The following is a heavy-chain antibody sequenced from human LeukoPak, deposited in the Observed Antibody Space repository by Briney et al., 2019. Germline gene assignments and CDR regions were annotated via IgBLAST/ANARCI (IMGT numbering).Heavy chain of an antibody. Sequence: SETLSLTCTVSGGSFSTYYWSWIRQPAGKGLEWIGHIYTSGTTNYNPSLKSRVTISVDTSKNQFSLKLSSVTAADTAVYYCARGRRGVLMVYAIFGLDWFDPWGQGTLVTVSS. CDR1: GGSFSTYY. CDR2: IYTSGTT. J-gene: IGHJ5*02. CDR3: ARGRRGVLMVYAIFGLDWFDP. V-gene: IGHV4-4*07. D-gene: IGHD2-8*01.